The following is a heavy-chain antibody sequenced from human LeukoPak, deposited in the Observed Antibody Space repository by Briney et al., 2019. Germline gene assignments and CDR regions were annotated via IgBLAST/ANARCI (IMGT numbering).Heavy chain of an antibody. V-gene: IGHV3-21*06. CDR1: GFTFSSYI. Sequence: PGGSLRLSCAASGFTFSSYIMNWVRQAPGKGLEWVSAITSDSSHTYYADSVKGRFTVSRDNAKNSLYLQMNSLRAEDTGVYYCARDPGFAVARWGQGALVIVSS. J-gene: IGHJ4*02. CDR3: ARDPGFAVAR. CDR2: ITSDSSHT.